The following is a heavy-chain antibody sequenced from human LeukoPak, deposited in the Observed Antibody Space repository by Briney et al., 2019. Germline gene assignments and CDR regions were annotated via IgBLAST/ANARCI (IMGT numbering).Heavy chain of an antibody. CDR2: ISYDGSNK. CDR3: AKVQRVWFGELLFAPFDY. CDR1: GFTFSSYG. J-gene: IGHJ4*02. Sequence: GPLRLSCAASGFTFSSYGMHWVRQAPGKGLEWVAVISYDGSNKYYADSVKGRFTISRDNSKNTLYLQMNSLRAEDTAVYYCAKVQRVWFGELLFAPFDYWGQGTLVTVSS. D-gene: IGHD3-10*01. V-gene: IGHV3-30*18.